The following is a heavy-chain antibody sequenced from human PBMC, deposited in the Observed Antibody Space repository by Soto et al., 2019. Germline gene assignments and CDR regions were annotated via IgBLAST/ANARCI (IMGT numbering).Heavy chain of an antibody. Sequence: ASVEVSCKDSGYTFTSYGISWVRQAPGQGLEWMGWISAYNGNTNYAQKLQGRVTMTTDTSTSTAYMELRSLRSDDTAVYYCARXRVRFDWLLTYYYGMDVWGQGTTVTVSS. V-gene: IGHV1-18*04. J-gene: IGHJ6*02. D-gene: IGHD3-9*01. CDR3: ARXRVRFDWLLTYYYGMDV. CDR2: ISAYNGNT. CDR1: GYTFTSYG.